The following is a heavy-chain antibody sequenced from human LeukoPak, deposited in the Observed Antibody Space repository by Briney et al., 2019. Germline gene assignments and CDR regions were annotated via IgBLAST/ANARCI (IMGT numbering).Heavy chain of an antibody. CDR1: GFTFSSYA. J-gene: IGHJ4*02. V-gene: IGHV3-23*01. D-gene: IGHD2-8*01. CDR3: AKDLQLYCTNGVCYTPYFDY. CDR2: ISGSGGST. Sequence: GGSLRLSCAASGFTFSSYAMSWVRQAPGKGLECVSAISGSGGSTYYADSVKGRFTISRDNSKNTLYLQMNSLRAEDTAVYYCAKDLQLYCTNGVCYTPYFDYWGQGTLVTVSS.